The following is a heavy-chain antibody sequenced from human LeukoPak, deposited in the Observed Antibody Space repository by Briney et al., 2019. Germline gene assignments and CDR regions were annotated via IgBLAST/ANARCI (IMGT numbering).Heavy chain of an antibody. D-gene: IGHD6-13*01. CDR2: INPSGGST. J-gene: IGHJ5*02. CDR3: ARGWAAAGYPGWFDP. Sequence: ASVKVSCKASGYTFTSYYMHWVRQAPGQGLEWMGIINPSGGSTSYAQKFQGRVTMTRDTSTSTVYMELSSLRSEAMAVYYCARGWAAAGYPGWFDPWGQGTLVTVSS. CDR1: GYTFTSYY. V-gene: IGHV1-46*01.